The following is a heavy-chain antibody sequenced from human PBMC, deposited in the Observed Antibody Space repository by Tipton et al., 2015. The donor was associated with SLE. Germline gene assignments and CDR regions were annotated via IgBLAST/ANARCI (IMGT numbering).Heavy chain of an antibody. CDR3: ARRTVAALGAQFGDVFDI. D-gene: IGHD6-6*01. Sequence: TLSLTCTVSGGSMSSYYWSWIRLPPGKGLEWIGCISYTGSTSYIPSLKSRVTISVETSKNQISLKLSSVTAADTAVYFCARRTVAALGAQFGDVFDIWGQGTMVTVSS. CDR1: GGSMSSYY. J-gene: IGHJ3*02. V-gene: IGHV4-59*12. CDR2: ISYTGST.